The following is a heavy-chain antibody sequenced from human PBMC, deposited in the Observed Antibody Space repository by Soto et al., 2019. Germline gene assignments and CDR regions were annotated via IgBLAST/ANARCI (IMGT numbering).Heavy chain of an antibody. Sequence: QVQLVQSGAEVKKPGSSVKVSCKAPGGTFSSYAISWVRQAPGQGLEWLGGIIPIFGTAKYAQKFQGRVTITAADSTSAGYMELSRRRSEATAVDYCAGSQGGSSSIDIYYHYYYGMDVWGQGTTVTVYS. D-gene: IGHD2-15*01. J-gene: IGHJ6*02. CDR2: IIPIFGTA. CDR1: GGTFSSYA. V-gene: IGHV1-69*01. CDR3: AGSQGGSSSIDIYYHYYYGMDV.